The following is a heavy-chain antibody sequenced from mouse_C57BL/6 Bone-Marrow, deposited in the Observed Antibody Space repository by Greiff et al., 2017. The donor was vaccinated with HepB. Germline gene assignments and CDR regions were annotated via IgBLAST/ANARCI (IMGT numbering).Heavy chain of an antibody. Sequence: DVKLVESGGGLVKPGGSLKLSCAASGFTFSSYAMSWVRQTPEKRLEWVATISDGGSYTYYPDNVKGRFTISRDNAKNNLYLQMSHLKSEDTAMYYCASTLRKAWFAYWGQGTLVTVSA. CDR2: ISDGGSYT. CDR1: GFTFSSYA. CDR3: ASTLRKAWFAY. V-gene: IGHV5-4*03. D-gene: IGHD1-1*01. J-gene: IGHJ3*01.